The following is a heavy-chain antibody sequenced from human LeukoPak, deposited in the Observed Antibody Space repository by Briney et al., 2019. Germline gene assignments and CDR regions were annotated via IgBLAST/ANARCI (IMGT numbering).Heavy chain of an antibody. CDR3: ASGSGSYRTPYYYMDV. Sequence: GGSLRLSCAASGFTVSSNYMSWVRQAPGKGLEWVSVIYSGGSTYYADSVKGRFTISRDISKNTLYLQMNNLRAEDTAVYYCASGSGSYRTPYYYMDVWGKGTTVTVSS. CDR2: IYSGGST. V-gene: IGHV3-53*01. J-gene: IGHJ6*03. D-gene: IGHD3-10*01. CDR1: GFTVSSNY.